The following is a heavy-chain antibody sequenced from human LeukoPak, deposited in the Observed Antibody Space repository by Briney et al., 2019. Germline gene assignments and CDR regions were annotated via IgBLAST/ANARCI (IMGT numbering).Heavy chain of an antibody. V-gene: IGHV3-53*01. D-gene: IGHD6-19*01. J-gene: IGHJ4*02. CDR2: IYSGGST. CDR3: AICSGWLEWSYYFDY. CDR1: EFSVGSNY. Sequence: PGGSLRLSCAASEFSVGSNYMTWVRQAPGKGLEWVSLIYSGGSTYYADSVKGRFTISRDNSKNTLYLQMNSLRAEDTAVYYCAICSGWLEWSYYFDYWGQGTLVTVSS.